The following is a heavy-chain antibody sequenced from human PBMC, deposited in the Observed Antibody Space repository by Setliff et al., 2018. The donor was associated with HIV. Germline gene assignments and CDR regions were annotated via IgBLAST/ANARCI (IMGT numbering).Heavy chain of an antibody. CDR1: GGSIRNEDYF. D-gene: IGHD4-17*01. CDR2: FYTSGST. J-gene: IGHJ4*02. Sequence: SETLSLTCTVSGGSIRNEDYFWSWIRQPAGKGLEWIGRFYTSGSTNYNPPFKSRVTISEGTSENQFSLKVDSVTAADTAVYYCAAKKSGDYPFNWGQGTQVTVSS. CDR3: AAKKSGDYPFN. V-gene: IGHV4-4*07.